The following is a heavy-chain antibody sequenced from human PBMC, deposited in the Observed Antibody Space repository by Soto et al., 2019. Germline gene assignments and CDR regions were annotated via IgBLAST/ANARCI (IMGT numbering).Heavy chain of an antibody. Sequence: QLQLQESGPGLVKPSETLSLTCTVSGGSISSSRYYWGWIRQPPGKGLEWIGSIYYSGSTYYNPSLKSRVTISVDTSKNQFSLKLSSVTAADTAVYYCARRIVTVFYYYGMDVWGQGTTVTVSS. J-gene: IGHJ6*02. CDR2: IYYSGST. CDR3: ARRIVTVFYYYGMDV. V-gene: IGHV4-39*01. D-gene: IGHD3-22*01. CDR1: GGSISSSRYY.